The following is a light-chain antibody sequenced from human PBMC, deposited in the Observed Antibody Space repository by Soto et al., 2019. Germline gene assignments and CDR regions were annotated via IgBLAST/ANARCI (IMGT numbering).Light chain of an antibody. CDR2: LNSDGSH. V-gene: IGLV4-69*01. CDR3: QTWGTGPAV. Sequence: QLVLTQSPSASASLGASVKLTCTLSSGHSSYAIAWHQQQTEKGPRYLMKLNSDGSHSKGDGIPDRFSGSSSGAERYLPISSLQSEDDADYYCQTWGTGPAVFGGGTQLTVL. J-gene: IGLJ7*01. CDR1: SGHSSYA.